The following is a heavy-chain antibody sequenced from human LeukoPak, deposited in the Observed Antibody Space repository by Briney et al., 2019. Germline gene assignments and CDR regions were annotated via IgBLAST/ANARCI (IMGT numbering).Heavy chain of an antibody. CDR3: ARQADYDSSGYYDENWFDP. V-gene: IGHV1-2*02. CDR1: GYTFTGYY. CDR2: INPNSGGA. J-gene: IGHJ5*02. Sequence: ASVKVSCKASGYTFTGYYMHWVRQAPGQGLEWMGWINPNSGGANYAQKFQGRVTMTRDTSISTAYMELSRLRSDDTAVYYCARQADYDSSGYYDENWFDPWGQGTLVTVSS. D-gene: IGHD3-22*01.